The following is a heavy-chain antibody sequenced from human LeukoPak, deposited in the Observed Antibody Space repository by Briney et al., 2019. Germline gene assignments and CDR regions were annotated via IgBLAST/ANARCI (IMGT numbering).Heavy chain of an antibody. CDR1: GFTFRTYW. CDR3: ARAGNYYFEY. J-gene: IGHJ4*02. Sequence: GGSLRLSCAASGFTFRTYWMHWVRQTPGQGLVWVSRINSDGGTTNYADSVKGRFTVSRDNAQNTLYLQMSSLRAEDTAVYYCARAGNYYFEYWGQGALVTVSS. D-gene: IGHD3-10*01. CDR2: INSDGGTT. V-gene: IGHV3-74*01.